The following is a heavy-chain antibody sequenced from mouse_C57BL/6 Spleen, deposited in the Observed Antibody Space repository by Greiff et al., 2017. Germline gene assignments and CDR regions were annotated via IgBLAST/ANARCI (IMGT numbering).Heavy chain of an antibody. J-gene: IGHJ2*01. Sequence: VQLQQSGAELVRPGASVTLSCKASGYTFTDYEMHWVKQTPVHGLEWIGAIDPETGGTAYNQKFKGKAILTADKSSSTAYMELRSLASEDSAVYYCTRKDSSSRFGYWGQGSPLTVSS. CDR3: TRKDSSSRFGY. V-gene: IGHV1-15*01. CDR2: IDPETGGT. D-gene: IGHD1-1*01. CDR1: GYTFTDYE.